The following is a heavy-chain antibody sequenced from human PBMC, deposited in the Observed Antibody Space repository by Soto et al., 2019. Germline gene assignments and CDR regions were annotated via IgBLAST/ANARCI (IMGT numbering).Heavy chain of an antibody. J-gene: IGHJ4*02. CDR2: IHYSGGA. CDR3: AGGGLRFGERYYFDY. D-gene: IGHD3-10*01. Sequence: QVQLQESGPGLVKPSQTLSLTCSVSGGSITSGTYYWSWIRQHPEKGLEWIGYIHYSGGAYYNPSLKSRVTISVDTSNNQFSLKLNSVTAADTAVYYCAGGGLRFGERYYFDYWGQGTLVTVSS. CDR1: GGSITSGTYY. V-gene: IGHV4-31*03.